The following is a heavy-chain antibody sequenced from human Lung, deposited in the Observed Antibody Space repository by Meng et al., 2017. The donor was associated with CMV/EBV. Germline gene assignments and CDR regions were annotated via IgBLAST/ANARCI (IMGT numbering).Heavy chain of an antibody. CDR1: GFTLSSYS. Sequence: GESXKISCAASGFTLSSYSMNWVRQAPGKGLEWVSSITSSSSYIYYADSVKGRFTVSRDNARNSLFLQMNGLRAEDTAVYYCTRDSGAYYDSSGFDYWGQGTLVTVSS. J-gene: IGHJ4*02. CDR2: ITSSSSYI. CDR3: TRDSGAYYDSSGFDY. D-gene: IGHD3-22*01. V-gene: IGHV3-21*01.